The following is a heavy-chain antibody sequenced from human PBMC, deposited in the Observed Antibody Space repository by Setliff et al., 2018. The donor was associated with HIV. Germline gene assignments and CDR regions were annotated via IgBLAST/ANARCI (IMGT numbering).Heavy chain of an antibody. J-gene: IGHJ3*02. D-gene: IGHD3-10*01. CDR1: GGSISKSNYF. CDR2: IFHSGSA. Sequence: PSETLSLTCTVSGGSISKSNYFGGWIRQPPGKGLELIGSIFHSGSANYNPSLKSRVTISVDTSKNFFSLTLTSVTSADTAVYYCGRRPVYYTSGSYYNDDTPDMWGQGTLVTVSS. CDR3: GRRPVYYTSGSYYNDDTPDM. V-gene: IGHV4-39*02.